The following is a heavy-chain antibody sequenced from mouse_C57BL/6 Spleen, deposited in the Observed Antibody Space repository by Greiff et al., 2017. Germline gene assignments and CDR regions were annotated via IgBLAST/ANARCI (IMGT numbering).Heavy chain of an antibody. V-gene: IGHV1-80*01. CDR1: GYAFSSYW. J-gene: IGHJ4*01. CDR3: ARGGTAQAPTYAMDY. D-gene: IGHD3-2*02. CDR2: IYPGDGDT. Sequence: VQLQQSGAELVKPGASVKISCKASGYAFSSYWMNWVKQRPGKGLEWIGQIYPGDGDTNYNGKFKGKATLTADKSSSTAYMQLSSLTSEDSAVYCCARGGTAQAPTYAMDYWGQGTSVTVSS.